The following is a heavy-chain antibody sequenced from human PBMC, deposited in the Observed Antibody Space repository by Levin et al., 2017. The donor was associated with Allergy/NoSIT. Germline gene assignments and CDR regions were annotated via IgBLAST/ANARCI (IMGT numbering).Heavy chain of an antibody. CDR1: GFTFSSYG. CDR2: ISYDGSNK. Sequence: PAGGSLRLSCAASGFTFSSYGMHWVRQAPGKGLEWVAVISYDGSNKYYADSVKGRFTISRDNSKNTLYLQMNSLRAEDTAVYYCAKDSRWFQGEWELGAPDDYWGQGTLVTVSS. CDR3: AKDSRWFQGEWELGAPDDY. V-gene: IGHV3-30*18. D-gene: IGHD1-26*01. J-gene: IGHJ4*02.